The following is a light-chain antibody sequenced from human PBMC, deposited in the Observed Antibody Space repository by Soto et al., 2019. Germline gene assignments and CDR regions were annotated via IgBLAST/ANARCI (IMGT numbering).Light chain of an antibody. CDR1: QSISNN. CDR2: GAS. V-gene: IGKV3-15*01. CDR3: QHFNNWPTELT. J-gene: IGKJ4*01. Sequence: EVVMTQSPATLSVSPGERATLSCRARQSISNNLAWYQQKPGQAPRLLIFGASTSATGVPARFSGSGSGTEFSLTISSLQSEDFATYYCQHFNNWPTELTVGVGAKVEIK.